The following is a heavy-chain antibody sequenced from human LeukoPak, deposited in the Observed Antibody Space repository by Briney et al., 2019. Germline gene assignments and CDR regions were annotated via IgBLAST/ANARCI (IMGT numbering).Heavy chain of an antibody. Sequence: GGSLRSSCAASGFTFSSYSMNWVRQAPGKGLEWVSSISSSSSYIYYADSVKGRFTISRDNAKNSLYLQMNSLRAEDTAVYYCARDRGSSGPGAFDIWGQGTMVTVSS. V-gene: IGHV3-21*01. J-gene: IGHJ3*02. CDR3: ARDRGSSGPGAFDI. D-gene: IGHD6-6*01. CDR2: ISSSSSYI. CDR1: GFTFSSYS.